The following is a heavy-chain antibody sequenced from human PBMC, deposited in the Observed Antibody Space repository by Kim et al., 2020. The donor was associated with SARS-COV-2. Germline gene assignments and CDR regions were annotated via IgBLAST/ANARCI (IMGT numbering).Heavy chain of an antibody. J-gene: IGHJ4*02. Sequence: SVKVSCKASGGTFSSYAISWVRQAPGQGLEWMGGIIPIFGTANYAQKFQGRVTITADESTSTAYMELSSLRSEDTAVYYCARDLDRDYDYVWGSYRLDYWGQGTLVTVSS. CDR2: IIPIFGTA. V-gene: IGHV1-69*13. D-gene: IGHD3-16*02. CDR1: GGTFSSYA. CDR3: ARDLDRDYDYVWGSYRLDY.